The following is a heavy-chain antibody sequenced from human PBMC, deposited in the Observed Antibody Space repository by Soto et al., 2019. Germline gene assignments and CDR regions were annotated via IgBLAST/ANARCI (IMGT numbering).Heavy chain of an antibody. CDR2: MNPNSGNT. J-gene: IGHJ6*02. V-gene: IGHV1-8*01. CDR1: GYTFTSYD. Sequence: QVQLVQSGAEVKKPGASVKVSCKASGYTFTSYDINWVRHATGKGHEWMGWMNPNSGNTAYAQKFQGRVPMTRNTSRSTAYMALSSLRSEDTAVHYCARESLRGMDVWGQGTTVTVSS. CDR3: ARESLRGMDV.